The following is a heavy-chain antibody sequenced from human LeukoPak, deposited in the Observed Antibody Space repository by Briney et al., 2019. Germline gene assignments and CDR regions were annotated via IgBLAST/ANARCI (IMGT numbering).Heavy chain of an antibody. J-gene: IGHJ5*02. V-gene: IGHV1-46*01. D-gene: IGHD3-10*01. CDR2: INPSGGST. CDR1: GYTFTSYY. CDR3: ARVYGSGILDNWFDP. Sequence: EASVKVSCKASGYTFTSYYMHWVRQAPGQGLEWMGIINPSGGSTSYAQKFQGRVTMTRDMSTSTVYMELSSLRSEDTAVYYCARVYGSGILDNWFDPWGQGTLVTVSS.